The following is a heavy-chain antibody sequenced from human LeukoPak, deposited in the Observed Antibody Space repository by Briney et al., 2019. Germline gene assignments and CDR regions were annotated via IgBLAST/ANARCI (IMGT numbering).Heavy chain of an antibody. CDR3: ARVNYYYGSGSYYRAPDAFDI. Sequence: PSETLSLTCTVSGGSISSYYWSWIRQPPGKGLEWIGYIYYSGSTNYNPSLKSRVTISVDTSKNQFSLKLSSVTAADTAVYYCARVNYYYGSGSYYRAPDAFDIWGQGTMVTVSS. J-gene: IGHJ3*02. D-gene: IGHD3-10*01. CDR1: GGSISSYY. V-gene: IGHV4-59*12. CDR2: IYYSGST.